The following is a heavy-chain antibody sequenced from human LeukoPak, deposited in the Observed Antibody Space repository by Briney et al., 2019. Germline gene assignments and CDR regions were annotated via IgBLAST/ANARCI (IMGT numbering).Heavy chain of an antibody. CDR1: GFTFSSYA. V-gene: IGHV3-23*01. J-gene: IGHJ4*02. Sequence: PGGSLRLSCAASGFTFSSYAMSWVRQAPGKGLEWVSAISGSGGSTYYADSVKGRFTISRDNSKNSLYLQMNSLRAEDTAVYYCARGGGYYQYFDYWGQGTLVTVSS. CDR3: ARGGGYYQYFDY. CDR2: ISGSGGST. D-gene: IGHD1-26*01.